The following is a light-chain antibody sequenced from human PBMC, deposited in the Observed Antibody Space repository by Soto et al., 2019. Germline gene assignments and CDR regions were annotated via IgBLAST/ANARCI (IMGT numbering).Light chain of an antibody. CDR2: GAS. CDR3: QHYDGSPLT. V-gene: IGKV3-15*01. J-gene: IGKJ4*01. Sequence: EIVMTQSPATLSVSPGERATLSCRASQSVSSNLAWYQQKPGQAPRLLIYGASTRATGIPARFSGSGSGTDFTLTISRLETEDFAMYYCQHYDGSPLTFGGGTKVDIK. CDR1: QSVSSN.